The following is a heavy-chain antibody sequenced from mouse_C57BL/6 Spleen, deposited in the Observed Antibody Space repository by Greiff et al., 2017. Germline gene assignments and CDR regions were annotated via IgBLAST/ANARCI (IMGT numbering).Heavy chain of an antibody. V-gene: IGHV5-16*01. CDR1: GFTFSDYY. Sequence: EVKLVESEGGLVQPGSSMKLSCTASGFTFSDYYMAWVRQVPEKGLEWVANINYDGSSTYYLDSLKSRFIISRDNAKNILYLQMSSLKSEDTATYYCARDSSGYVGGAMDYWGQGTSVTVSS. CDR3: ARDSSGYVGGAMDY. D-gene: IGHD3-2*02. J-gene: IGHJ4*01. CDR2: INYDGSST.